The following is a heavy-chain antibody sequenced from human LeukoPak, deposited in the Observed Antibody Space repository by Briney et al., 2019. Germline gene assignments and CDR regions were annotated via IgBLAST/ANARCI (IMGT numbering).Heavy chain of an antibody. D-gene: IGHD2-2*01. CDR3: ARELRDIVVVPAARVPGEGFDY. Sequence: GGSLRLSCAASGFTFSSYGMHWVRQAPGKGLEWVAVISYDGSNKYYADSVKGRFTISRDNSKNTLYLQMNSLRAEDTAVYYCARELRDIVVVPAARVPGEGFDYWGQGTLVTVSS. CDR2: ISYDGSNK. CDR1: GFTFSSYG. J-gene: IGHJ4*02. V-gene: IGHV3-30*19.